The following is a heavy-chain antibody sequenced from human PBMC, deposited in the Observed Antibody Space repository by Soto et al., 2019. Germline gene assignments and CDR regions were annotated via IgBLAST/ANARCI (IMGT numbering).Heavy chain of an antibody. D-gene: IGHD5-12*01. V-gene: IGHV3-15*07. J-gene: IGHJ6*02. CDR1: GFTFSNAW. Sequence: GGSLRLSCAASGFTFSNAWMNWVRQAPGKGLEWVGRIKSKTDGGTTDYAAPVKGIFTNSRDDSKNTLYLQMNSLKTEDTAVYYCTTFSRWLQLRAVGGQYYYYGMDVWGQGTTVTVSS. CDR2: IKSKTDGGTT. CDR3: TTFSRWLQLRAVGGQYYYYGMDV.